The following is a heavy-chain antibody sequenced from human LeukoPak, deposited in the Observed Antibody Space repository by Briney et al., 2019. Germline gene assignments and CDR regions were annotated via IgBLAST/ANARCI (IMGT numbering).Heavy chain of an antibody. Sequence: ASVKVSCKVSGYTLTELSMHWVRQAPGKGLEWMGGFDPEDGETIYAQKFQGRVTTTEDTSTDTAYMELSSLRSEDTAVYYCATAAGYYGSGSQYYFDYWGQGTLVTVSS. CDR3: ATAAGYYGSGSQYYFDY. J-gene: IGHJ4*02. CDR2: FDPEDGET. V-gene: IGHV1-24*01. D-gene: IGHD3-10*01. CDR1: GYTLTELS.